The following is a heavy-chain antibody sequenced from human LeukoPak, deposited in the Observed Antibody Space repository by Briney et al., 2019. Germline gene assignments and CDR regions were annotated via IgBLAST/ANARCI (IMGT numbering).Heavy chain of an antibody. CDR1: GFTVSTNY. Sequence: GGSLRLSCAASGFTVSTNYMSWVRQAPGKKLEWVSDIYSDGSTFYADSVKGRFTISRDNSKNTLYLQMNSLRAEDTAVYHCASWGTTGTTSALDYWGQGTLVTVSS. V-gene: IGHV3-53*01. J-gene: IGHJ4*02. CDR3: ASWGTTGTTSALDY. CDR2: IYSDGST. D-gene: IGHD1-1*01.